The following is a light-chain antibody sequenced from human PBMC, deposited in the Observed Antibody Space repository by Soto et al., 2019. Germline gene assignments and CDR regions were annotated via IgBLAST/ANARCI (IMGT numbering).Light chain of an antibody. V-gene: IGLV1-47*01. CDR3: AAWDDSLSEV. CDR1: SSNIGSNY. CDR2: RNN. Sequence: QSVLTQPPSASGTPGQRVTISCSGSSSNIGSNYVYWYQQLPGTAPKLLIYRNNQRPSGVSDRFSGSKSGTSASLAISGLRSEDEADYYCAAWDDSLSEVFGTGTKSPS. J-gene: IGLJ1*01.